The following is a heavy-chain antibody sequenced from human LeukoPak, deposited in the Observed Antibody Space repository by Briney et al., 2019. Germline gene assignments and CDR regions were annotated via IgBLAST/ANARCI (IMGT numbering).Heavy chain of an antibody. V-gene: IGHV3-23*01. Sequence: GGSLRLSCAASGFTFSNYAMSWVRQAPGKGLEWVSAISGSGGSTYYADSVEGRFTISRDNSKNTLYLQMNSLRAEDTAVYYCAKVPPGYCSSTSCFGYYFDYWGQGTLVTVSS. CDR2: ISGSGGST. CDR1: GFTFSNYA. D-gene: IGHD2-2*01. CDR3: AKVPPGYCSSTSCFGYYFDY. J-gene: IGHJ4*02.